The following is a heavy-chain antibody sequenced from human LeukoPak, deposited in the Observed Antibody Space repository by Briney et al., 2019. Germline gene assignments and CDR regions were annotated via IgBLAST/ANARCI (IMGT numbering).Heavy chain of an antibody. CDR1: GGSFSGYY. D-gene: IGHD3-10*01. V-gene: IGHV4-34*01. CDR3: ARGEPIYGSGSYYNPNNDY. Sequence: SETLSLTCAVYGGSFSGYYWSWIRQPPGKGLEWIGEINHSGSTNYNPSFKSRVTISVDTSKNQFSLKLSSVTAADTAVYYCARGEPIYGSGSYYNPNNDYWGQGTLVTVSS. CDR2: INHSGST. J-gene: IGHJ4*02.